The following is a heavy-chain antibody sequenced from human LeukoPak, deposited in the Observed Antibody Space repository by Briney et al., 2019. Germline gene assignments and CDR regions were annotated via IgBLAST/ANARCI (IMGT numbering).Heavy chain of an antibody. CDR3: AREGITIKGFDP. V-gene: IGHV3-20*04. Sequence: GGSLRLSCAASGFTFDDYGMSWVRQAPGKGLEWVSGINWNGGSTGYADSVEGRFTISRDNAENSLYLQMNSLRAEDTALYYCAREGITIKGFDPWGQGTLVTVSS. CDR2: INWNGGST. D-gene: IGHD3-9*01. CDR1: GFTFDDYG. J-gene: IGHJ5*02.